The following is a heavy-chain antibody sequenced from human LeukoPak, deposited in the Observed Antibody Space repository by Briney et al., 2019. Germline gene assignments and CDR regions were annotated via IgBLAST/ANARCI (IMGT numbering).Heavy chain of an antibody. J-gene: IGHJ6*02. D-gene: IGHD3-10*01. Sequence: GGSLRLSCAASGFTVSSDYMSWVRQAPGKGLEWVSVIYSGGSTYYTDSVKGRFTISRDNSKNTLYLQMNSLRAEDTAVYYCARDRTFYYGSGSYHSYYGMDVWGQGTTVTVS. CDR3: ARDRTFYYGSGSYHSYYGMDV. CDR2: IYSGGST. CDR1: GFTVSSDY. V-gene: IGHV3-53*01.